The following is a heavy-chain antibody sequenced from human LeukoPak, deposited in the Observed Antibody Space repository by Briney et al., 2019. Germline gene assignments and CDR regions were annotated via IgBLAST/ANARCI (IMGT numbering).Heavy chain of an antibody. CDR1: GYTFTGYH. Sequence: ASVKVSCKASGYTFTGYHMHWVRQAPGQGLEGWGRINPNSGDTNYAQKFQGRVAMTRDTSISTAFMELTRLRSDDTAVYYCARGYCSSTSCLFDYWGQGTLVTVSS. CDR2: INPNSGDT. J-gene: IGHJ4*02. D-gene: IGHD2-2*01. CDR3: ARGYCSSTSCLFDY. V-gene: IGHV1-2*06.